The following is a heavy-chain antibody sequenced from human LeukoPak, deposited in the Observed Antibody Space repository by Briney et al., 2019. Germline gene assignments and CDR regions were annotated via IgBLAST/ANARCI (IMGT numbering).Heavy chain of an antibody. CDR1: GFTFNTYD. CDR2: IRYDGSNE. Sequence: GGSLRLSCVASGFTFNTYDMHWVRQAPGKGLEWVAFIRYDGSNEYYADSVKGRFTISRDNSKNTLYLQMNSLRAEDTALYYCARGDYGDLRDYYYYMDVWGKGTTVTISS. V-gene: IGHV3-30*02. J-gene: IGHJ6*03. D-gene: IGHD4-17*01. CDR3: ARGDYGDLRDYYYYMDV.